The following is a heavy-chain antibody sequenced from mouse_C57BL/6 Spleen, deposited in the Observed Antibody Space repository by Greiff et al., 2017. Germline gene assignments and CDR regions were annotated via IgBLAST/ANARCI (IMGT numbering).Heavy chain of an antibody. Sequence: VQLQQSGAELVRPGASVKLSCKASGYTFTDYYINWVKQRPGQGLEWIAMIYPGSGNTYYNEKFKGKATLTAEKSSSTGYMQLSSRTSEDSAGYFCAREGRDMDYWGQGTSVTVSS. CDR3: AREGRDMDY. CDR1: GYTFTDYY. CDR2: IYPGSGNT. J-gene: IGHJ4*01. V-gene: IGHV1-76*01.